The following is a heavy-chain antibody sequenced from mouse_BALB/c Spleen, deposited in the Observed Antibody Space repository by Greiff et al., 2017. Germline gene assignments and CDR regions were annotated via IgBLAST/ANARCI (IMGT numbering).Heavy chain of an antibody. CDR2: ISYDGSN. CDR1: GYSITSGYY. D-gene: IGHD2-2*01. CDR3: AREEVYGYDVEFDY. Sequence: EVKVEESGPGLVKPSQSLSLTCSVTGYSITSGYYWNWIRQFPGNKLEWMGYISYDGSNNYNPSLKNRISITRDTSKNQFFLKLNSVTTEDTATYYCAREEVYGYDVEFDYWGQGTTLTVSS. J-gene: IGHJ2*01. V-gene: IGHV3-6*02.